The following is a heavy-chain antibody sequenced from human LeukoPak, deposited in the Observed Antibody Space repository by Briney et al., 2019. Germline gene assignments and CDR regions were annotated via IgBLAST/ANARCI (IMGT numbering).Heavy chain of an antibody. Sequence: PGGSLRLSCAASGFTFRSDAMHWVRQAPGKGLEWVAVISHDGSNKYYADSVKGRFTISRDNSKSTLYLQMDSLRAEDPAVYFCTRSNPGDYTLHLIDHWGQGTLVTVSS. CDR1: GFTFRSDA. CDR2: ISHDGSNK. V-gene: IGHV3-30-3*01. J-gene: IGHJ4*02. D-gene: IGHD4-17*01. CDR3: TRSNPGDYTLHLIDH.